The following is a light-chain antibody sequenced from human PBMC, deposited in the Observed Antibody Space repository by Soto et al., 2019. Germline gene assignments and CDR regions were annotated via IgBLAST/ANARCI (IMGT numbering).Light chain of an antibody. CDR1: SSDVGAYTF. Sequence: QSALTQPASVSGSPGQSITISCTGTSSDVGAYTFVSWYQQHPDKVPKLMIFDVSRRPSGVSDRFSGSRSGNTASLTISGLQPEDEADYYCSSYTSSSTHVFGSGTKLTVL. CDR3: SSYTSSSTHV. V-gene: IGLV2-14*03. CDR2: DVS. J-gene: IGLJ1*01.